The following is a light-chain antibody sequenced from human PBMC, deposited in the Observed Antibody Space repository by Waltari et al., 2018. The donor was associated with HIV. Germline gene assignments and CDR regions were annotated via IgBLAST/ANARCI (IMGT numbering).Light chain of an antibody. CDR1: NSNIGAGYD. J-gene: IGLJ2*01. CDR2: LNT. V-gene: IGLV1-40*01. Sequence: QSVLTQPPSVSGAPGQRVTISCTGNNSNIGAGYDVHWYQQLPGTAPKVVMSLNTILPSGIPDRFSGSKSDTAASLAITGLQAEDVADYYCQSYDSSLSASVFGGGTKLTVL. CDR3: QSYDSSLSASV.